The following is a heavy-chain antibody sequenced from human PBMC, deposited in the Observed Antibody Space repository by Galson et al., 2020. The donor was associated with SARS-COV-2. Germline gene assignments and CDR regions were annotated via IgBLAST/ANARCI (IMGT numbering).Heavy chain of an antibody. CDR1: TFSKHG. Sequence: TFSKHGMHWVRQAPGKGLEWVAVISYDGQSEKYADSVRGRFSISRDNSKNTLYLQMNTLRTEDTALYYCAKVSLILGTSSFYYYFAMDVWGQGTTVTVSS. CDR2: ISYDGQSE. V-gene: IGHV3-30*18. CDR3: AKVSLILGTSSFYYYFAMDV. D-gene: IGHD2-21*01. J-gene: IGHJ6*02.